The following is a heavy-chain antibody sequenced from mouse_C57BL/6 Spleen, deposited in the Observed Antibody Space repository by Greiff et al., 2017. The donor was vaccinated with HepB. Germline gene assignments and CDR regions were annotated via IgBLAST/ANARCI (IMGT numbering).Heavy chain of an antibody. V-gene: IGHV1-82*01. CDR2: IYPGDGDT. CDR3: AREAAGFYAMDD. J-gene: IGHJ4*01. D-gene: IGHD3-2*02. CDR1: GYAFSSSW. Sequence: VQRVESGPELVKPGASVKISCKASGYAFSSSWMNWVKQRPGKGLEWIGRIYPGDGDTNYNGKFKGKATLTGDKSSSTAYMQLRSLTAEDSAGYFCAREAAGFYAMDDWGQGTSVTVSS.